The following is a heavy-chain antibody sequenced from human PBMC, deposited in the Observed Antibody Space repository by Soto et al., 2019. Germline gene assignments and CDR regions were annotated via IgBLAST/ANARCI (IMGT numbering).Heavy chain of an antibody. CDR2: MYHSGST. Sequence: SLKRQTPGKGLEWIGYMYHSGSTNYTPSLKSRVTISVDKSKNQFSLKLTSVTAADTAVYYCARDKITGLFDYWGHGTLVTVSS. V-gene: IGHV4-30-2*01. D-gene: IGHD2-8*02. CDR3: ARDKITGLFDY. J-gene: IGHJ4*01.